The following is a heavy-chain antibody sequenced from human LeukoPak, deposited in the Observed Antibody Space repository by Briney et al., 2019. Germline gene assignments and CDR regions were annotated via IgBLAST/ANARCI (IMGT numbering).Heavy chain of an antibody. J-gene: IGHJ4*02. Sequence: GGSLRLSCAASGFTFSSNKMSWVLQDPGKGLEWLANINQDGSDKYYMASVKGRFTISRDNSKNPLYLKLNNLTAEDTAVYYCASGGGLRRPVDYWGQGTLVTVSS. CDR3: ASGGGLRRPVDY. CDR1: GFTFSSNK. D-gene: IGHD5-12*01. CDR2: INQDGSDK. V-gene: IGHV3-7*01.